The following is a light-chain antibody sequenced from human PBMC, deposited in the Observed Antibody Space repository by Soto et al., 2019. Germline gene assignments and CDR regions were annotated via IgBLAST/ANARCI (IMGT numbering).Light chain of an antibody. Sequence: DIVMTQSPDSLAVSLGERATINCKSSQSVLDSSNKKNYLAWYQQKVGQPPKLLIYWASTRESGVPDRFSGSGSGTDFTLTINSLQAGDVAVYYCQQYYSSPPMYTFGQGTKLEIK. V-gene: IGKV4-1*01. CDR2: WAS. CDR3: QQYYSSPPMYT. CDR1: QSVLDSSNKKNY. J-gene: IGKJ2*01.